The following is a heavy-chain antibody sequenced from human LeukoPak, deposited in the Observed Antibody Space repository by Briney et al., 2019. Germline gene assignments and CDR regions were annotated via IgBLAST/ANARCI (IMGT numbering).Heavy chain of an antibody. D-gene: IGHD5-18*01. CDR2: ISYDGSNK. Sequence: PGRSLRLSCAASGFTFSSYGMHWVRQAPGEGLEWVAVISYDGSNKYYADSVKGRFTISRDNSKNTLYLQMNSLRAEDTAVYYCARGGYSYGYDAIDIWGQGTMVTVSS. J-gene: IGHJ3*02. CDR1: GFTFSSYG. CDR3: ARGGYSYGYDAIDI. V-gene: IGHV3-30*03.